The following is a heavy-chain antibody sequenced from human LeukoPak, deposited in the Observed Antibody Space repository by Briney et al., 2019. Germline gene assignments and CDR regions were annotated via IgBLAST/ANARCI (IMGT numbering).Heavy chain of an antibody. J-gene: IGHJ4*02. V-gene: IGHV1-8*01. CDR1: GYAFTTYY. CDR2: MNPNSGNT. Sequence: ASVKVSCTASGYAFTTYYINWVRQATGQGLEWLGWMNPNSGNTGYAQKFQGRVSMTRDTYISTAYMELSSLRSEDTAVYYCARNVASTGYFVYWGQGTLVTVSS. D-gene: IGHD2-21*01. CDR3: ARNVASTGYFVY.